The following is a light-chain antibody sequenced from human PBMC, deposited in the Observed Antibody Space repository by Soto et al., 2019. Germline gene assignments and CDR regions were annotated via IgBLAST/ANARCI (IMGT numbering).Light chain of an antibody. CDR2: AAS. J-gene: IGKJ1*01. Sequence: DIQMTQSPSSLSASVGDRVTITCLASQSISSYLNWYQQKPGKAPKLLIYAASSLQSGVPSRFSGSVSVTDFPLTISSLQPEDFATYYCQQSSEATWTFGQGTKVDIK. CDR3: QQSSEATWT. CDR1: QSISSY. V-gene: IGKV1-39*01.